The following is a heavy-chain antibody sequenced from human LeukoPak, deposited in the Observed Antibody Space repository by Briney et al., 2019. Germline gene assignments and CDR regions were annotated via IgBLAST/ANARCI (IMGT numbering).Heavy chain of an antibody. CDR1: GGSFSGYY. J-gene: IGHJ4*02. D-gene: IGHD6-19*01. CDR3: VRGLDSSGWWYYFDY. CDR2: INHSGST. V-gene: IGHV4-34*01. Sequence: PSETLSLTCAVYGGSFSGYYWSWIRQPPGKGLEWIGEINHSGSTNYNPSLKSRVTISVDTSKNQFSLKLSSVTAADTAVYYCVRGLDSSGWWYYFDYWGQGTLVTVSS.